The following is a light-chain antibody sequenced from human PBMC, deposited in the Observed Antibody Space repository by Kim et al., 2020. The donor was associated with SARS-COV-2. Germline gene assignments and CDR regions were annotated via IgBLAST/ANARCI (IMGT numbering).Light chain of an antibody. Sequence: EIVLTQSPGTLSLSPGERATLACRASESVSSSFVAWQQQKPGQAPRLLIYGTSYRATGIPDRFSGSGSGTDFTLTISRLEPEDFAVYYCEQYGSSITLGQGTRLEIK. CDR3: EQYGSSIT. J-gene: IGKJ5*01. V-gene: IGKV3-20*01. CDR2: GTS. CDR1: ESVSSSF.